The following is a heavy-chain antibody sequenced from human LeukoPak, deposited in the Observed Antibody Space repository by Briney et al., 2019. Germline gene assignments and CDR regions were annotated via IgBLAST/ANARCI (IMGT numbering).Heavy chain of an antibody. J-gene: IGHJ4*02. V-gene: IGHV3-48*04. Sequence: GGSLRLSCAASGFTFSSYSMNWVRQAPGKGLEWVSYISDSSRTIYYAGSVKGRFTISRDNAKNSLSLQMNSLRAEDTAVYYCATALDYDDSRDYWGQGTLVTVSS. D-gene: IGHD4-17*01. CDR1: GFTFSSYS. CDR2: ISDSSRTI. CDR3: ATALDYDDSRDY.